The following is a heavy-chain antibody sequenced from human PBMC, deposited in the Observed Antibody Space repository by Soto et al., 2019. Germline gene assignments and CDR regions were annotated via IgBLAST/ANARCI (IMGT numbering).Heavy chain of an antibody. Sequence: SETLSLTCTVSGGSISSGGYYWSWIRQHPGKGLEWIGYIYYSGSTYYNPSLKSRVTISVDTSKNQFSLRLSSVTAADTAVYYCARVRYSSSWAPFDYWGQGTLVT. D-gene: IGHD6-13*01. CDR2: IYYSGST. CDR3: ARVRYSSSWAPFDY. CDR1: GGSISSGGYY. J-gene: IGHJ4*02. V-gene: IGHV4-31*03.